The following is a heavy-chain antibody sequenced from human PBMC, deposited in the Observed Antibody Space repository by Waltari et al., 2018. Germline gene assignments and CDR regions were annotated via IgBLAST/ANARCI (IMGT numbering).Heavy chain of an antibody. Sequence: QVQLQESGPGLVKPSETLSLTCAVSGYSISSGYYWGWLRQPPGKGLEWIGSIWHGGRTYDNPSLKSRVTISVDTSKNQFSLKLSSVTAADTAVYYCARDSYSSTSSAGWFDPWGQGTLVTVSS. CDR2: IWHGGRT. CDR1: GYSISSGYY. V-gene: IGHV4-38-2*02. D-gene: IGHD2-2*01. CDR3: ARDSYSSTSSAGWFDP. J-gene: IGHJ5*02.